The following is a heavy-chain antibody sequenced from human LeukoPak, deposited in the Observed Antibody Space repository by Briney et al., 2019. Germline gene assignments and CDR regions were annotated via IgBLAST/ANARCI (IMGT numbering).Heavy chain of an antibody. J-gene: IGHJ5*02. CDR1: GGSISSGGYS. Sequence: SETLSLTCAVSGGSISSGGYSWTWIRQPQGKGLEWIGYIYHTGSTYYNPSLKSRVIISVDRSKNQFSLKLSSVTAADTAVYYCARVSGDGDYVGWFDPWGQGTLVTVSS. V-gene: IGHV4-30-2*01. CDR2: IYHTGST. CDR3: ARVSGDGDYVGWFDP. D-gene: IGHD4-17*01.